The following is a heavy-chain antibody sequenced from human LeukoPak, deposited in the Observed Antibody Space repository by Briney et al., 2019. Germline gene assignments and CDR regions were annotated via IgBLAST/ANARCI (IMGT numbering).Heavy chain of an antibody. CDR3: TRDQAAAEGRYGMDV. V-gene: IGHV3-49*02. J-gene: IGHJ6*02. Sequence: FTISRDDSKSIAYLQMNSLKTEDTAVYYCTRDQAAAEGRYGMDVWGQGTTVTVSS. D-gene: IGHD6-13*01.